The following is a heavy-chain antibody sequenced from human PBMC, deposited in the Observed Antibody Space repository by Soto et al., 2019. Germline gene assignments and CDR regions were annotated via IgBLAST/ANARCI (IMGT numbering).Heavy chain of an antibody. D-gene: IGHD6-19*01. Sequence: EMQLLESGGGLVQPGGSLRLSCEASGFTFSSYAMSWVRQAPGKGLEWVSAISDSGGSAYYADSVKGRFTISRDNSKDTLYLQMNTLRAEDTAVYYCAKNGQWLTDLFNYWSQGTLVAVSS. V-gene: IGHV3-23*01. CDR2: ISDSGGSA. CDR3: AKNGQWLTDLFNY. J-gene: IGHJ4*02. CDR1: GFTFSSYA.